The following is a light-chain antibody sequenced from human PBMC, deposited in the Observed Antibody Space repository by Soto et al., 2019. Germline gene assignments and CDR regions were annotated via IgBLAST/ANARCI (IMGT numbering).Light chain of an antibody. V-gene: IGKV3-20*01. CDR1: QSVGSNY. Sequence: EIVLTQSPGTLSLSPGARATLSCRASQSVGSNYLAWYQQKPGQAPRLLIYGASNRATGIPDRFSASGSGTDFTLTISRLTPEDFAVYYCQQHGSSPFTFGPGTKVDI. J-gene: IGKJ3*01. CDR2: GAS. CDR3: QQHGSSPFT.